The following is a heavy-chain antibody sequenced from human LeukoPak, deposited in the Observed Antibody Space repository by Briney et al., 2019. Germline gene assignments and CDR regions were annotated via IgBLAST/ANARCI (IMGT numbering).Heavy chain of an antibody. CDR3: ARDWGISY. CDR1: GFILSSYS. V-gene: IGHV3-48*04. Sequence: PGGSLRLSCAASGFILSSYSMNWVRQAPGKGLEWVSYISSSSSTIYYADSVKGRFTISRDNAKNSLYLQMNSLRAEDTAVYYCARDWGISYWGQGTLVTVSS. J-gene: IGHJ4*02. D-gene: IGHD6-13*01. CDR2: ISSSSSTI.